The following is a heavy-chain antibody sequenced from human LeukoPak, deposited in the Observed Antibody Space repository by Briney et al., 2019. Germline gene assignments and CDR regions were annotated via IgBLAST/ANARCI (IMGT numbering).Heavy chain of an antibody. Sequence: PGGSLRLSCAASGFTFSSYSMNWVRQAPGKGLEWVSSISSSSSYIYYADSVKGRFTISRDNAKNSLYLQMNSLRAEDTAVYYCARGSITIFGVVPDYWGQGTLVTVSS. CDR3: ARGSITIFGVVPDY. D-gene: IGHD3-3*01. V-gene: IGHV3-21*01. CDR2: ISSSSSYI. CDR1: GFTFSSYS. J-gene: IGHJ4*02.